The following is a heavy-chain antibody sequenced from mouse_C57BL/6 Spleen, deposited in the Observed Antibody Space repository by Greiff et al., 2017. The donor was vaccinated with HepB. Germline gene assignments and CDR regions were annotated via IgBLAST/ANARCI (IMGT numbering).Heavy chain of an antibody. CDR1: GYTFTSYW. CDR2: IDPNSGGT. J-gene: IGHJ4*01. V-gene: IGHV1-72*01. Sequence: QVHVKQSGAELVKPGASVKLSCKASGYTFTSYWMHWVKQRPGRGLEWIGRIDPNSGGTKYNEKFKSKATLTVDKPSSTAYMQLSSLTSEDSAVYYCARWDLHPYAMDYWGQGTSVTVSS. D-gene: IGHD2-1*01. CDR3: ARWDLHPYAMDY.